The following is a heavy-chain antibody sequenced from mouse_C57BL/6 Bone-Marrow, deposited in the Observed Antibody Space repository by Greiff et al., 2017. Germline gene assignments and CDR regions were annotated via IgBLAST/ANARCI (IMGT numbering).Heavy chain of an antibody. V-gene: IGHV1-59*01. CDR2: IDPSDSYT. Sequence: QVQLQQPGAELVRPGTSVKLSCKASGYTFTSYWMHWVKQRPGQGLEWIGVIDPSDSYTNYNQKFKGKATLTVDTSSSTAYMQLSSLTYEDSAVYYCARPDYYAMDYWGQGTSVTVSS. J-gene: IGHJ4*01. CDR3: ARPDYYAMDY. CDR1: GYTFTSYW.